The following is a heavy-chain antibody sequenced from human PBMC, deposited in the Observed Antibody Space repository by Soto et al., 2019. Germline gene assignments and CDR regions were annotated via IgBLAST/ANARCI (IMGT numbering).Heavy chain of an antibody. Sequence: GGSLRLSCAASGFTFSNYAMDWVRQAPGKGLEWVSYIRCNRNNKYYADSVKGRFTISRDNSKNTLYLQMNSLRAEDTAVYYCAKDNPPDYWGQGTLVTVSS. V-gene: IGHV3-30*02. J-gene: IGHJ4*02. CDR2: IRCNRNNK. CDR3: AKDNPPDY. CDR1: GFTFSNYA.